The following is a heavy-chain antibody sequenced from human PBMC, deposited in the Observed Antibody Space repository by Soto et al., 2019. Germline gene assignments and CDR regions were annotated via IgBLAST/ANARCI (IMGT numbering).Heavy chain of an antibody. Sequence: ASVKVSCKASGYTFTSYGISWVRQAPGQGLEWMGWISAYNGNTNYAQKLQGRVTMTTDTSTSTAYMELRSLRSDDTAVYYCAKSGDQIWSGYYLSFVGPQHYYYMDVWGKGTTVTVSS. CDR3: AKSGDQIWSGYYLSFVGPQHYYYMDV. V-gene: IGHV1-18*01. CDR2: ISAYNGNT. CDR1: GYTFTSYG. D-gene: IGHD3-3*01. J-gene: IGHJ6*03.